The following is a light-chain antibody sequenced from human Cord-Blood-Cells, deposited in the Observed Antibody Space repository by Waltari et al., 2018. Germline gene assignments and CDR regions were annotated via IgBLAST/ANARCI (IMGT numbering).Light chain of an antibody. J-gene: IGKJ4*01. Sequence: DIQMTQPPSSLSASVGDRVPITCRASQSITSYVNWYQQKPGKAPKLLIYAASSLQSRVPSRFSGSGSGTDFTLTISSLQPEDFATYYCQHSYSTPLTFGGGTKVEIK. CDR2: AAS. CDR3: QHSYSTPLT. V-gene: IGKV1-39*01. CDR1: QSITSY.